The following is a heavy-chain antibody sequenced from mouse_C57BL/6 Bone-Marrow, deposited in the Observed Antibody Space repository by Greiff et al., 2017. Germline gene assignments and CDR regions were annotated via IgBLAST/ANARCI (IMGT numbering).Heavy chain of an antibody. D-gene: IGHD1-1*01. J-gene: IGHJ3*01. CDR3: ARKGDGSSSPWFAY. CDR1: GYTFTSYW. Sequence: VQLQQPGAELVKPGASVKMSCKASGYTFTSYWITWVKQRPGQGLEWIGDIYPGSGSTNYNEKLKSKATLTVDTSSSTAYMQLSSLTSEDSAVYYCARKGDGSSSPWFAYWGQGTLVTVSA. V-gene: IGHV1-55*01. CDR2: IYPGSGST.